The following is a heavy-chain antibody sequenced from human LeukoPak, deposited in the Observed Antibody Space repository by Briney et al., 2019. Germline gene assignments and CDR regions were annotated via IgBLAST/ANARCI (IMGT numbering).Heavy chain of an antibody. D-gene: IGHD6-6*01. J-gene: IGHJ4*02. CDR2: ISGSAST. V-gene: IGHV3-23*01. CDR3: ARDKGTSYLSSFDY. CDR1: GFTFGIYA. Sequence: GGSLRLSCAASGFTFGIYAMSWVRQAPGKGLEWVSGISGSASTYYADSVKGRFTISRDNSKNTLYLQMNSLRAADTAVYYCARDKGTSYLSSFDYWGQGTLVTVSS.